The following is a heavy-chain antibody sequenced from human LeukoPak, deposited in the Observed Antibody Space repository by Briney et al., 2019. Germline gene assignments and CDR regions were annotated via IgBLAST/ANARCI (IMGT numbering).Heavy chain of an antibody. CDR3: TRRLSNGATLNYFDY. J-gene: IGHJ4*02. CDR1: GGSFSGYY. CDR2: IYYSGST. D-gene: IGHD4/OR15-4a*01. V-gene: IGHV4-34*01. Sequence: PSETLSLTCAVYGGSFSGYYWSWIRQPPGKGLEWIGSIYYSGSTYYNPSLKSRVTISVDTSKKQFSLKLRSVTAADTAVYYCTRRLSNGATLNYFDYWGQGTLVTVSS.